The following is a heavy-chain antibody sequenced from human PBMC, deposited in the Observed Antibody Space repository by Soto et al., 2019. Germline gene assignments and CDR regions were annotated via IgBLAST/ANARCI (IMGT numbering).Heavy chain of an antibody. Sequence: EVQLVESGGGLVQPGGSLRLSCAASGFTVSSNYMSWVRQAPGKGLEWVSVIYSGGSTYYADSVKGRFTISRDNSTTTLYLQMNSLRAEDTAVYYCARAYSYSSGWYHTHFDYWGQGTLVTVSS. V-gene: IGHV3-66*01. CDR3: ARAYSYSSGWYHTHFDY. CDR2: IYSGGST. CDR1: GFTVSSNY. D-gene: IGHD6-19*01. J-gene: IGHJ4*02.